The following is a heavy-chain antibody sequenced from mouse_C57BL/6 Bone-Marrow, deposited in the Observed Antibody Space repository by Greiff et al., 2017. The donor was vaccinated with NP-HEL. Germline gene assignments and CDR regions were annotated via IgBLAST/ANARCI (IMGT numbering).Heavy chain of an antibody. V-gene: IGHV1-82*01. J-gene: IGHJ2*01. CDR2: IYPGDGDT. D-gene: IGHD4-1*01. CDR1: GYAFSSSW. CDR3: ARREAGTDY. Sequence: QVQLQQSGPELVKPGASVKLSCKASGYAFSSSWMNWVKQRPGKGLEWIGRIYPGDGDTNYNGKFKGKATLTADKSSSTAYMQLSSLTSEDAAVYCGARREAGTDYGGQGTTLTVSS.